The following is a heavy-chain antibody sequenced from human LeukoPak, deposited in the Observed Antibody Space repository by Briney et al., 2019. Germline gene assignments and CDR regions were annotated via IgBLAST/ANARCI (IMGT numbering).Heavy chain of an antibody. Sequence: GASVKVSCKXSGYTFTSYYMHWVRQSPGQGLEWLGWMNPNSGNTGYSQKFQGRVTITRNTSISTAYMELSSLRSEDTAVYYCARAVGGDYYYMDVWGRGTTVTVSS. V-gene: IGHV1-8*03. CDR1: GYTFTSYY. J-gene: IGHJ6*03. CDR2: MNPNSGNT. D-gene: IGHD1-26*01. CDR3: ARAVGGDYYYMDV.